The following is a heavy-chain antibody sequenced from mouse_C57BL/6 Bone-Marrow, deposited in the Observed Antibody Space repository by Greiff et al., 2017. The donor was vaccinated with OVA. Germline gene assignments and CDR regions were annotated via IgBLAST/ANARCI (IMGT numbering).Heavy chain of an antibody. Sequence: EVKLVESGGGLVQPGGSLNLSCAASGFTFSDYGMAWVRQAPRKGPEWVAFISNLAYSIYYADTVTGRFTISRENAKNTLYLEMSSLRSEDTAMYYCARKLGQGAMDYWGQGTSVTVSS. D-gene: IGHD4-1*01. CDR3: ARKLGQGAMDY. J-gene: IGHJ4*01. CDR2: ISNLAYSI. V-gene: IGHV5-15*01. CDR1: GFTFSDYG.